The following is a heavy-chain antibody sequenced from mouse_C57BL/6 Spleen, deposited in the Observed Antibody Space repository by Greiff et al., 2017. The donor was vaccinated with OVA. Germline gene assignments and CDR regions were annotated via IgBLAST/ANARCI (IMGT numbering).Heavy chain of an antibody. CDR2: IYPGDGVT. V-gene: IGHV1-82*01. J-gene: IGHJ4*01. CDR3: AREGVGRAMDY. D-gene: IGHD1-1*01. CDR1: GYAFSSSW. Sequence: VQLVESGPELVKPGASVKISCKASGYAFSSSWMNWVKQRPGKGLEWIGRIYPGDGVTNYNGKFKGKATLTADKSSSPAYMQLSSLTCEDSAVYFCAREGVGRAMDYGGQGTSVTVSS.